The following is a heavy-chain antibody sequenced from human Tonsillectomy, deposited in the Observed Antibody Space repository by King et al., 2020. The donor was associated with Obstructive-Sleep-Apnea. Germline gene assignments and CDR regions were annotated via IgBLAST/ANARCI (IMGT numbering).Heavy chain of an antibody. Sequence: VQLQESGPGLVKPSETLSLTCTVSGGSISSYYWSWIRQPPGKGLEWIGYMYYNGSTNNNPSLKSRVTISVDMSKNQFSLKLSSVTAADTAVYYCARDLGDSSGYYFDYWGQGTLVTVSS. D-gene: IGHD3-22*01. CDR2: MYYNGST. CDR1: GGSISSYY. CDR3: ARDLGDSSGYYFDY. J-gene: IGHJ4*02. V-gene: IGHV4-59*01.